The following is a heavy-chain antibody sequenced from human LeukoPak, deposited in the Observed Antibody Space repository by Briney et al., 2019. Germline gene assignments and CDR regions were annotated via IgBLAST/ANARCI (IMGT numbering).Heavy chain of an antibody. V-gene: IGHV3-48*04. CDR3: ARYFSGAEGFYYGMDV. CDR1: GFTFSSYS. CDR2: ISSSSSTI. Sequence: GGSLRLSCAASGFTFSSYSMNWVRQAPGKGLEWVSYISSSSSTIYYATSVKGRFTISRDNAKNSLYLQMNSLRAEDTAIYYCARYFSGAEGFYYGMDVWGQGTTVIVSS. D-gene: IGHD1-26*01. J-gene: IGHJ6*02.